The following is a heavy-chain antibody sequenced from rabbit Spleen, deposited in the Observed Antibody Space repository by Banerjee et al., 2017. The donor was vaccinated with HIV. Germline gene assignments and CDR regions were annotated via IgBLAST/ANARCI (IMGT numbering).Heavy chain of an antibody. J-gene: IGHJ4*01. V-gene: IGHV1S45*01. CDR3: ARDHAGYAGYGYGTAFNL. CDR1: GFSFGDRDV. Sequence: QEQLVESGGGLVQPEGSLTLTCKASGFSFGDRDVMCWVRQAPGKGLEWIACINAATAKPVYATWAKGRFTISRTSSTTVTLKMTSLTAADTATYFCARDHAGYAGYGYGTAFNLWGPGTLVTVS. CDR2: INAATAKP. D-gene: IGHD6-1*01.